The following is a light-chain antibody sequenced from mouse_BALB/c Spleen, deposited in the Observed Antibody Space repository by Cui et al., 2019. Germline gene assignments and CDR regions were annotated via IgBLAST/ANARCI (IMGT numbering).Light chain of an antibody. J-gene: IGKJ2*01. CDR3: QQYSSYPYT. Sequence: DIVMTQSHKFMSTSVGDRVSITCKASQDVGTAVAWYQQKPGQSPKLLIYWASTRHTGVPYRFTGSGSGTDFTLTISNVQSEDLADYVCQQYSSYPYTFGGGTKLEIK. CDR2: WAS. V-gene: IGKV6-23*01. CDR1: QDVGTA.